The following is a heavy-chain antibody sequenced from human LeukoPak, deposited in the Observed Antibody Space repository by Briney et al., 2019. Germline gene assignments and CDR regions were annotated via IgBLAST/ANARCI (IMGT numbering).Heavy chain of an antibody. D-gene: IGHD6-19*01. V-gene: IGHV3-11*01. CDR2: ISSSGSTI. J-gene: IGHJ4*02. CDR3: ARDLQYSSGWYRD. Sequence: GGSRRLSCAASGFTYSDYYMSWIRQAPGKGLEWVSYISSSGSTIYYADSVKGRFTISRDNAKNSLYLQMNSLRAEDTAVYYCARDLQYSSGWYRDWGQGTLVTVSS. CDR1: GFTYSDYY.